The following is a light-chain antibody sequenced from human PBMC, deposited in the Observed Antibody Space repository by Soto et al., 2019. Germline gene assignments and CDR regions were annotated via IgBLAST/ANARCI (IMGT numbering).Light chain of an antibody. J-gene: IGLJ2*01. V-gene: IGLV1-47*01. CDR1: GSNIGSNY. Sequence: QAVVTQPPSASGTPGQRVTISCSGSGSNIGSNYVYWYQQLPGTAPKLLIYWNDQRPSGFPDRFSGSKSGTSASLAITGLRSEDEADYYCAAWDDSLSGVFGGGTKLTVL. CDR3: AAWDDSLSGV. CDR2: WND.